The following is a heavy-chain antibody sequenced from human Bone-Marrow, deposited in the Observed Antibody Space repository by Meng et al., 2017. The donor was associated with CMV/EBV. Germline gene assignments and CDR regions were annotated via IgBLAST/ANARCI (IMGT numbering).Heavy chain of an antibody. D-gene: IGHD4-17*01. CDR2: IDPSIGVT. CDR3: ARGRSTTVTSPPFDF. J-gene: IGHJ4*02. Sequence: SGYSVTGYYLHWVRQTPGQGVEWMGWIDPSIGVTNFAQQFQGRVTMTRDTSITTAYMEQSRLMSAGTAVYCCARGRSTTVTSPPFDFWGLGTLVTVSS. V-gene: IGHV1-2*02. CDR1: GYSVTGYY.